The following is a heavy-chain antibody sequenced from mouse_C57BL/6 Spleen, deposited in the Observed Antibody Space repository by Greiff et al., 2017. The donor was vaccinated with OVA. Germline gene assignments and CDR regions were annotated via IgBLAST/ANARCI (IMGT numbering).Heavy chain of an antibody. CDR2: IWSDGST. V-gene: IGHV2-6-1*01. D-gene: IGHD3-2*02. J-gene: IGHJ3*01. CDR1: GFSLTSYG. CDR3: ARHEGSSGYLAWFAY. Sequence: VKLVESGPGLVAPSQSLSITCTVSGFSLTSYGVHWVRQPPGKGLEWLVVIWSDGSTTYNSALKSRLSISKDNSKSQVFLKMNSLQTDDTAMYYCARHEGSSGYLAWFAYWGQGTLVTVSA.